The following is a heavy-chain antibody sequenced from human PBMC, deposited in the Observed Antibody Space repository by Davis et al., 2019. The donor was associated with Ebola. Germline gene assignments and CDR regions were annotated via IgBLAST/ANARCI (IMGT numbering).Heavy chain of an antibody. D-gene: IGHD1-26*01. CDR3: ARGEGGSYLDY. V-gene: IGHV3-33*05. CDR2: ISYDGSNK. Sequence: GESLKISCAASGFTFSSYGMHWVRQAPGKGLEWVAVISYDGSNKYYADSVKGRFTISRDNSKNTLYLQMNSLRAEDTAVYYCARGEGGSYLDYWGQGTLVTVSS. CDR1: GFTFSSYG. J-gene: IGHJ4*02.